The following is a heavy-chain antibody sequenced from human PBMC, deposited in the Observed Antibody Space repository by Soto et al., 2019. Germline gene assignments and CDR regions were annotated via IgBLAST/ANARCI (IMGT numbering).Heavy chain of an antibody. CDR1: GGSISSGGYY. CDR3: AREGGYDSSGYSTVDY. V-gene: IGHV4-31*03. CDR2: IYYSGST. Sequence: SETLSLTCTVSGGSISSGGYYWSWIRQHPGKGLEWIGYIYYSGSTYYNPSLKSRVTISVDTSRNQFSLKLSSVTAADTAVYYCAREGGYDSSGYSTVDYWGQGTLVTVSS. J-gene: IGHJ4*02. D-gene: IGHD3-22*01.